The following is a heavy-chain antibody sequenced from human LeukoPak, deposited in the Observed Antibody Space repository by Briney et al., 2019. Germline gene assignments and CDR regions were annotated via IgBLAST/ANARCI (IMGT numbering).Heavy chain of an antibody. CDR1: GYTFTGYY. CDR2: INPYTSGT. Sequence: ASVKVSRKASGYTFTGYYIHWVRQAPGQGLEWMGWINPYTSGTNYAQKFQGRVTMTRDTSISTTYMELNGLRSDDTAVYYCARVVYCGGDCFSRYYYGMDVWGQGTTVTVSS. J-gene: IGHJ6*02. V-gene: IGHV1-2*02. CDR3: ARVVYCGGDCFSRYYYGMDV. D-gene: IGHD2-21*02.